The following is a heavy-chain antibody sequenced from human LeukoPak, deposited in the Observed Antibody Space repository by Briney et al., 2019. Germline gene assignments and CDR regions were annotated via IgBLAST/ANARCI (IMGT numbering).Heavy chain of an antibody. V-gene: IGHV1-69*04. CDR1: GGTFSSYA. J-gene: IGHJ3*02. Sequence: SVKVSCKASGGTFSSYAISWVRQAPGQGLEWMGRIIPIFGIANYAQKFQGRVTITAGKSTSTAYMELSSLRSEDTAVYYCARAGFDLWFGDPSRLPGGAFDIWGQGTMVTVSS. D-gene: IGHD3-10*01. CDR2: IIPIFGIA. CDR3: ARAGFDLWFGDPSRLPGGAFDI.